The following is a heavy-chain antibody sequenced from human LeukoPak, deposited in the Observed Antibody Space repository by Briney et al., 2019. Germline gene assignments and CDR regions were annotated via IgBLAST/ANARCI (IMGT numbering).Heavy chain of an antibody. CDR2: IDWDDDK. D-gene: IGHD3-10*01. CDR3: ARITMVRGVIVIFDF. CDR1: GISLSSSEMC. Sequence: SGPALVKPTQTLTLSCSFSGISLSSSEMCVSWIRQPPGKALEWLARIDWDDDKYYTTSLRSRLTISKDTSKNQVVLTMTNMDPADTATYYCARITMVRGVIVIFDFWGQRTLVTVST. J-gene: IGHJ4*02. V-gene: IGHV2-70*11.